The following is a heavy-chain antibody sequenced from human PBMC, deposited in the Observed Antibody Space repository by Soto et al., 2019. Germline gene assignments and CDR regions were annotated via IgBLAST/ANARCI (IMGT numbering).Heavy chain of an antibody. V-gene: IGHV4-34*01. CDR1: GGSFSGYY. Sequence: QVQLQQWGAGLLKPSETLSLTCAVYGGSFSGYYWSWIRQPPGKGLEWIGEINHSGSTNYNPSLKSRVTISVDTSKNQFSLKLSSVTAADTAVYYCARGLIWFGELYGYYYYYYMDVWGKGTTVTVSS. CDR3: ARGLIWFGELYGYYYYYYMDV. J-gene: IGHJ6*03. D-gene: IGHD3-10*01. CDR2: INHSGST.